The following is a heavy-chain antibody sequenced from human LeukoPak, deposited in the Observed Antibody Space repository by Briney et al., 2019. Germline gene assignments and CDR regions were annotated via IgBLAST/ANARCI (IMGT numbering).Heavy chain of an antibody. V-gene: IGHV4-59*01. J-gene: IGHJ6*03. D-gene: IGHD3-3*01. CDR2: IYYSGST. Sequence: SETLSLTCTVSGGSISSYYWSWIRQPPGKGLEWIGYIYYSGSTNYNPSLKSRVTISVDTSKNQFSLKLSSVTAADTAVYYCARDANDFWSGYRGYYMDVWGKGTTVTVSS. CDR1: GGSISSYY. CDR3: ARDANDFWSGYRGYYMDV.